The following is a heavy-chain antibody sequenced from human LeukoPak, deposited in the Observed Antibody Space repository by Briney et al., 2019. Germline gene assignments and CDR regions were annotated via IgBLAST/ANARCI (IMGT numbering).Heavy chain of an antibody. Sequence: SVNVSCKASGGTFSSYAISCVPRAPGQGLEWMGRIIPIFGIANYAQKFQGRVTITADKSTSTAYMELSSLRSEDTAVYYCARRVVTTNRNGFGPWGQGALVTVSS. D-gene: IGHD4-11*01. CDR2: IIPIFGIA. J-gene: IGHJ5*02. V-gene: IGHV1-69*04. CDR3: ARRVVTTNRNGFGP. CDR1: GGTFSSYA.